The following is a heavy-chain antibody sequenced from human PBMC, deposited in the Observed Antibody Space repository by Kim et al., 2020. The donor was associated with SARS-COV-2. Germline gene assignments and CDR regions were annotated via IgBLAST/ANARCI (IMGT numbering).Heavy chain of an antibody. CDR2: I. CDR3: ARETGSTSSFDF. V-gene: IGHV3-48*03. J-gene: IGHJ5*01. Sequence: IDYAESVKARFTISRDKAKNYLYLLMNGLRAEDTAVYYCARETGSTSSFDFRGQGTLVTVSS. D-gene: IGHD2-2*01.